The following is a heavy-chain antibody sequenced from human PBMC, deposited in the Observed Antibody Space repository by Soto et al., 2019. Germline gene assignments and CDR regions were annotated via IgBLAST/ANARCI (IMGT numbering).Heavy chain of an antibody. J-gene: IGHJ4*02. Sequence: QVQLQESGPGLVKPSETLSLICTVSGDSISSYYWSWIRQPPGKGLEWIGNIHFSGSTNYNPSLKSRVTISTDTSKNQFSLNLNSVSAADTAVYYCARLLYYDTTGYHYVGAHFACWGQGTLVTFSS. CDR1: GDSISSYY. CDR2: IHFSGST. D-gene: IGHD3-22*01. V-gene: IGHV4-59*01. CDR3: ARLLYYDTTGYHYVGAHFAC.